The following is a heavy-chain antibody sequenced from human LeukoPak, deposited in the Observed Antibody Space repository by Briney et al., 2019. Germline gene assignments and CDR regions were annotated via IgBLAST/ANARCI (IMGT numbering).Heavy chain of an antibody. CDR2: MNPNSGNT. D-gene: IGHD6-19*01. J-gene: IGHJ6*03. V-gene: IGHV1-8*03. CDR1: GYTFTSYD. Sequence: GASVKVSCKASGYTFTSYDINWVRQATGQGPEWMGWMNPNSGNTGYAQKFQGRVTITRNTSISTAYMELSSLRSEDTAVYYCARKGTSSGWYSGYYYYMDVWGKGTTVTVSS. CDR3: ARKGTSSGWYSGYYYYMDV.